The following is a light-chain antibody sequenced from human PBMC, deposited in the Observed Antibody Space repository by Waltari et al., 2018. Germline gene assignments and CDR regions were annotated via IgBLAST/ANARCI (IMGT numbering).Light chain of an antibody. J-gene: IGLJ1*01. V-gene: IGLV3-25*03. CDR3: QSADRSGPYPIFV. CDR1: PLPIQY. CDR2: KDI. Sequence: SELPQPPSVSVSPGQTARTTCSHDPLPIQYAYWYQQKPGQAPVLVMYKDIERPSGIPERFSGSRSETTVTLTISGVQAEDEADYYCQSADRSGPYPIFVFGTGTKVTVL.